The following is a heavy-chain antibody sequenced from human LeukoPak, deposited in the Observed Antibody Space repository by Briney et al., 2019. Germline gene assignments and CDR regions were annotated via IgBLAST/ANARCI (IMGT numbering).Heavy chain of an antibody. CDR1: GGSFSGYY. CDR2: INHSGST. V-gene: IGHV4-34*01. CDR3: ARGAGWCSGGSCYLDNWFDP. D-gene: IGHD2-15*01. Sequence: SETLSLTCAVYGGSFSGYYWSWIRQPPGKGLEWIGEINHSGSTNYNPSLKSRVTISVDTSKNQFSLKLSPVTAADTAVYYCARGAGWCSGGSCYLDNWFDPWGQGTLVTVSS. J-gene: IGHJ5*02.